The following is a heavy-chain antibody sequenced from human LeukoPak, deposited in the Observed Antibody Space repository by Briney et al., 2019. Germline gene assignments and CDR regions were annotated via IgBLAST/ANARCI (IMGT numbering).Heavy chain of an antibody. D-gene: IGHD1-20*01. CDR3: AKAESPINRYNWNDKRRPYGMDV. CDR2: ISYDGSNK. CDR1: GFTFSSYG. V-gene: IGHV3-30*18. J-gene: IGHJ6*02. Sequence: GRSLRLSCAASGFTFSSYGMHWVRQAPGKGLEWVAVISYDGSNKYYADSVKGRFTISRDNPKNTLYLQMNSLRAEDTAVYYCAKAESPINRYNWNDKRRPYGMDVWGQGTTVTVSS.